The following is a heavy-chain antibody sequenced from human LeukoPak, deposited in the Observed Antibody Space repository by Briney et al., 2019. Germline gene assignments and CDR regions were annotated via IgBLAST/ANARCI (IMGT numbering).Heavy chain of an antibody. J-gene: IGHJ5*01. Sequence: GGSLRLSCAASGFTVSSYYMSWVRQAPGKGPEWVSVIYSGGSTLYADPCEGRFNILRDISKKTVYLQKKNLRGEDTAVYYCPRSRFLRYFGHSGRQGTLVTVST. CDR1: GFTVSSYY. CDR2: IYSGGST. D-gene: IGHD3-9*01. V-gene: IGHV3-66*01. CDR3: PRSRFLRYFGHS.